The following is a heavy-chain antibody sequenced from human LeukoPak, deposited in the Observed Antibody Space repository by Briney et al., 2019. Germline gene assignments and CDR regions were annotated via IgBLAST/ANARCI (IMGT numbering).Heavy chain of an antibody. CDR3: ARLLTGPYYYYYYYGMDV. V-gene: IGHV3-48*02. CDR1: GFTFSSYS. CDR2: ISSSSSTI. J-gene: IGHJ6*02. D-gene: IGHD3-9*01. Sequence: PGGSLRLSCAASGFTFSSYSLTWVRQAPGKGLEWVSYISSSSSTIYYADSVKGRFTISRDNAKNSLYLQMNSLRDEDTAVYYCARLLTGPYYYYYYYGMDVWGQGTTVTVSS.